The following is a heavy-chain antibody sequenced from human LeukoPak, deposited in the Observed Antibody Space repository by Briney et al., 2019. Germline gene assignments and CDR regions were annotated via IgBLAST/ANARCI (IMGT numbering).Heavy chain of an antibody. CDR1: GFTFSSYV. V-gene: IGHV3-23*01. Sequence: GGSLRLSCAASGFTFSSYVMSWVRQAPGKGLEWVSAISGSGGSTYYADSVKGRFTISRDNSKHTLYLQMNSLRAEDTAVYYCAAQQYSSSWYYFHYWGQGTLVTVSS. CDR2: ISGSGGST. CDR3: AAQQYSSSWYYFHY. D-gene: IGHD6-13*01. J-gene: IGHJ4*02.